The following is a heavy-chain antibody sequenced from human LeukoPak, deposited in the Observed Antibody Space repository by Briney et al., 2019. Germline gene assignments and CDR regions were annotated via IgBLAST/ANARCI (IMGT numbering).Heavy chain of an antibody. CDR2: IYHSGST. J-gene: IGHJ3*02. V-gene: IGHV4-38-2*02. CDR3: ASRAGDFGWLSLFDAFDI. Sequence: SETLSLTCTVSGYSISSGYYWGWIRQPPGKGLEWIGGIYHSGSTYYNPSLKSRVTISVDTSKNQFSLKLSSVTAADTAVYYCASRAGDFGWLSLFDAFDIWGQGTMVTVSS. D-gene: IGHD3-9*01. CDR1: GYSISSGYY.